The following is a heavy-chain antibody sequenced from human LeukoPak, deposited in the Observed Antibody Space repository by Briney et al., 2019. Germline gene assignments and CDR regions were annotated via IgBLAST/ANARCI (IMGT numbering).Heavy chain of an antibody. V-gene: IGHV3-21*01. CDR2: ISSRSSYI. D-gene: IGHD6-19*01. Sequence: PGGSLRLSGAASGFTFSNYSMNWVRQAPGKGLEWVSSISSRSSYIYYADSVKGRFTISRDNAKNSLYLQMNSLRAEDTAVYYCARDTVAGYFDYWGQGTLVTVSS. J-gene: IGHJ4*02. CDR1: GFTFSNYS. CDR3: ARDTVAGYFDY.